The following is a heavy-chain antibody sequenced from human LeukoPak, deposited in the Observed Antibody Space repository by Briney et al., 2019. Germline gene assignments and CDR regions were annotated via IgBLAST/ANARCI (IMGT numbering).Heavy chain of an antibody. V-gene: IGHV3-73*01. D-gene: IGHD2-15*01. CDR2: IRSKANSYAT. CDR1: GFTFSGSA. Sequence: GGSPRLSCAASGFTFSGSAMHWVRQASGKGLEWVGRIRSKANSYATAYAASVKGRFTISRDDSKNTAYLQMNSLKTEDTAVYYCTRTPPRYCSGGSCYYGMDVWGQGTTVTVSS. CDR3: TRTPPRYCSGGSCYYGMDV. J-gene: IGHJ6*02.